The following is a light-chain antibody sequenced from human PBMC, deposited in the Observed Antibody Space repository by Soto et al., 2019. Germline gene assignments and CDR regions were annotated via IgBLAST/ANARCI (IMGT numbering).Light chain of an antibody. Sequence: DIQMTQSPSTLSGSVGDRVTITCRASQTISSWLAWYQQKPGKAPKLLIYKASTLGSGVPSRFSGSGSGTDFTLTISSLQPDDSATYYCQHYNTYTWTFGLGTKVDIK. CDR1: QTISSW. J-gene: IGKJ1*01. CDR2: KAS. CDR3: QHYNTYTWT. V-gene: IGKV1-5*03.